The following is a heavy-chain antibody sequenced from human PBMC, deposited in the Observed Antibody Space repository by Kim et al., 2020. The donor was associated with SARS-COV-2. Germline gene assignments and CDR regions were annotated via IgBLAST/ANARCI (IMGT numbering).Heavy chain of an antibody. D-gene: IGHD3-22*01. CDR1: GGSFSGYY. V-gene: IGHV4-34*01. CDR2: INHSGST. CDR3: ARAGYYDSSGYDYFDY. J-gene: IGHJ4*02. Sequence: SETLSLTCAVYGGSFSGYYWSWIRQPPGKGLEWIGEINHSGSTNYNPSLKSRVTISVDTSKNQFSLKLSSVTAADTAVYYCARAGYYDSSGYDYFDYWGQGTLVTVSS.